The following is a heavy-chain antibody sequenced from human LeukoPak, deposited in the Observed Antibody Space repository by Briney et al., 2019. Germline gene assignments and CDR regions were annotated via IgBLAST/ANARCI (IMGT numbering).Heavy chain of an antibody. Sequence: SGTLSLTCAVSGGSISSSNWWSWVRQPPGKGLEWIGEIYHSGSTNYNPSLKSRVTISVDKSKNQFSLKLSSVTAADTAVYYCASVVAARTRYNWFDPWGQGTLVTVSS. D-gene: IGHD2-15*01. CDR3: ASVVAARTRYNWFDP. J-gene: IGHJ5*02. V-gene: IGHV4-4*02. CDR1: GGSISSSNW. CDR2: IYHSGST.